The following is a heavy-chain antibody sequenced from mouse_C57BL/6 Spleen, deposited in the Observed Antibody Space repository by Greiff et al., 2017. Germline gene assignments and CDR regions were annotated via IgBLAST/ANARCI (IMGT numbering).Heavy chain of an antibody. D-gene: IGHD1-1*01. J-gene: IGHJ3*01. CDR2: ISGGGGNT. V-gene: IGHV5-9*01. CDR1: GFTFSSYT. Sequence: DVMLVESGGGLVKPGGSLKLSCAASGFTFSSYTMSWVRQTPEKRLEWVATISGGGGNTYYPDSVKGRFTISRDNAKNTLYLQMSSLRSEDTALYYCARDGSSYTFAYWGQGTLVTVSA. CDR3: ARDGSSYTFAY.